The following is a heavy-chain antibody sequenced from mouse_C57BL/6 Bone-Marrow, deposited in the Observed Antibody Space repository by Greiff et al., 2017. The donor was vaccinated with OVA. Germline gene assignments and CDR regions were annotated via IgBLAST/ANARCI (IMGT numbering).Heavy chain of an antibody. CDR3: ARRRGGYYDYYAMDY. J-gene: IGHJ4*01. CDR1: GFTFSSYT. D-gene: IGHD2-3*01. Sequence: EVKLMESGGGLVKPGGSLKLSCAASGFTFSSYTMSWVRQTPEKRLEWVATISGGGGNTYYPDSVKGRFTISRDNAKNTLYLQMSSLRSEDTALYYWARRRGGYYDYYAMDYWGQGTSVTVSS. CDR2: ISGGGGNT. V-gene: IGHV5-9*01.